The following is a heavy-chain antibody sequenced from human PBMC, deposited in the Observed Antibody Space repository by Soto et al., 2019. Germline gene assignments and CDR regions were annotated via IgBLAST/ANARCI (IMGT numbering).Heavy chain of an antibody. CDR1: GFTFSSYS. D-gene: IGHD5-12*01. CDR3: ARDSGSGYDW. CDR2: ISSSSSYI. J-gene: IGHJ4*02. V-gene: IGHV3-21*01. Sequence: GGSLRLSCAASGFTFSSYSMNWVRQAPGKGLEWVSSISSSSSYIYYADSAKGRFTISRDNAKNSLYLQMNSLRAEDTAVYYCARDSGSGYDWGGQGTLVTVSS.